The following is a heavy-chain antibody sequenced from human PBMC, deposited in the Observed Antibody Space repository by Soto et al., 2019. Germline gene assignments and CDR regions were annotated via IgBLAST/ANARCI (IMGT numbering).Heavy chain of an antibody. CDR2: IKSKTDGGTT. V-gene: IGHV3-15*07. Sequence: GGSLRLSCAASGFTFSNAWMNWVRQAPGKGLEWVGRIKSKTDGGTTDYAAPVKGRFTISRDDSKNTLYLQMNSLKTEDTAVYYCTTERGDYYGSGSYYRGYGYWGQGTLVTVSS. J-gene: IGHJ4*02. D-gene: IGHD3-10*01. CDR1: GFTFSNAW. CDR3: TTERGDYYGSGSYYRGYGY.